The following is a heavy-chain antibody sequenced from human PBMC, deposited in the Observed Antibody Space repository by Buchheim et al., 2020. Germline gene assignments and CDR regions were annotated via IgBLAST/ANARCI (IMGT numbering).Heavy chain of an antibody. V-gene: IGHV1-46*01. Sequence: QVQLVQSGAEVKKPGASVKVSCKASGYTFTSYYMHWVRQAPGQGLEWMGIINPSGGSTSYAQKFQGRVTMTRDTSTSTVYMELSSLRSKYTAVYYCARGYCGGDCYPYGMDVWGKGTT. CDR3: ARGYCGGDCYPYGMDV. CDR1: GYTFTSYY. J-gene: IGHJ6*04. CDR2: INPSGGST. D-gene: IGHD2-21*01.